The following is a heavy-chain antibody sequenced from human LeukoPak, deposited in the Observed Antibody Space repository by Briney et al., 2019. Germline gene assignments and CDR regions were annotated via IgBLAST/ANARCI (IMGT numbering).Heavy chain of an antibody. Sequence: PGGSLRLSCAASGFIFSSYEMHWVRQAPGKGLEWVAVISYDGSNKYYADSVKGRFTISRDNSKNTLYLQMNSLRAEDTAVYYCARTDTAMAHEFFDYWGQGTLVTVSS. V-gene: IGHV3-30*04. J-gene: IGHJ4*02. CDR1: GFIFSSYE. D-gene: IGHD5-18*01. CDR2: ISYDGSNK. CDR3: ARTDTAMAHEFFDY.